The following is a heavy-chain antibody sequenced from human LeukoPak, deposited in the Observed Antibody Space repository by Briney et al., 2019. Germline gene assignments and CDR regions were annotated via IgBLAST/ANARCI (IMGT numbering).Heavy chain of an antibody. CDR1: GGSISSGDYY. J-gene: IGHJ5*02. CDR2: IYYSGST. Sequence: PSETLSLTCTVSGGSISSGDYYWSWIRQPPGKGLEWIGYIYYSGSTYYNPSLKSRVTISVDTSKNQFSLKLSSVTAADTAVYYCARSQAINYYDSSGPGNWFDPWGQGTLVTVSS. D-gene: IGHD3-22*01. CDR3: ARSQAINYYDSSGPGNWFDP. V-gene: IGHV4-30-4*08.